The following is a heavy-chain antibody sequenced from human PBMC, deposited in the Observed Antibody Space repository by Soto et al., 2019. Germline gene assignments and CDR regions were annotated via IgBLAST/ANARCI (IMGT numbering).Heavy chain of an antibody. CDR3: ARYGSGSYFDWFDP. D-gene: IGHD3-10*01. CDR1: GGSIIIGGYY. J-gene: IGHJ5*02. Sequence: SETLSLTCTVSGGSIIIGGYYLNCIGQHPWKGLEWIGYIYYSESTYDNPSHKSRVTISVDTSKNQFSLKLSSVTAADTAVYYCARYGSGSYFDWFDPWGQGTLVTVSS. CDR2: IYYSEST. V-gene: IGHV4-31*03.